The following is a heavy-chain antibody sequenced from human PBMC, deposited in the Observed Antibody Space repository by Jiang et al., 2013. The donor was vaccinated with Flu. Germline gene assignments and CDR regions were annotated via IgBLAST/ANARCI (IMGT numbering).Heavy chain of an antibody. CDR2: IYPGGNS. V-gene: IGHV4-4*09. CDR3: ARSSSGSFHHTFYH. CDR1: GASINNYY. D-gene: IGHD1-26*01. J-gene: IGHJ5*02. Sequence: GPGLVKPSETLSLTCSVSGASINNYYWSWIRQSPGKPLEWIGYIYPGGNSDYNPSLKSRVTISADTSKNQFPLRLTSVTAADTAVYYCARSSSGSFHHTFYHWGQGILVTVSS.